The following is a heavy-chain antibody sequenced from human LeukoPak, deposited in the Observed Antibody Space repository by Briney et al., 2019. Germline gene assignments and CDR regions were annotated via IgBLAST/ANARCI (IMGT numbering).Heavy chain of an antibody. CDR3: ARHDSCSSTSCYFDY. V-gene: IGHV5-51*01. CDR1: GYSFTSFW. D-gene: IGHD2-2*01. CDR2: IYPGDSDT. Sequence: GESLKISCKGSGYSFTSFWIGWVRQMPGKGLEWMGIIYPGDSDTRYSPSFQGQVTISAVKSINTAYLQWSSLKASDTAMYYCARHDSCSSTSCYFDYWGQGTLVTVSS. J-gene: IGHJ4*02.